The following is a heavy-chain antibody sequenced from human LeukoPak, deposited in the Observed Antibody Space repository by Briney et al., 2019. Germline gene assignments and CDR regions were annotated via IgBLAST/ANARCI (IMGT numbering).Heavy chain of an antibody. Sequence: PSETLSLTCAVYGGSFSGYYWSWIRQPPGKGLEWIGEINHSGSTNYNPSLKSRVTISVDTSKNQFSPKLSSVTAADTAVYYCARVDRYYYDSSGYYWFDPWGQGTLVTVSS. CDR3: ARVDRYYYDSSGYYWFDP. CDR1: GGSFSGYY. J-gene: IGHJ5*02. CDR2: INHSGST. V-gene: IGHV4-34*01. D-gene: IGHD3-22*01.